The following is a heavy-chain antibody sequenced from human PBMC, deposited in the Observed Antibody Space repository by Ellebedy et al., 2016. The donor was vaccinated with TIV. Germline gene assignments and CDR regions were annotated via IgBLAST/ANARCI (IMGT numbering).Heavy chain of an antibody. CDR1: GGSISSSSYY. CDR2: IYYSGST. Sequence: SETLSLTXTVSGGSISSSSYYWGWIRQPPGKGLEWIGSIYYSGSTHYNPSLKSRVTISVDTSKNQFSLKLSSVTAADTAVYYCARVGRGGGYYMDVWGKGTTVTVSS. J-gene: IGHJ6*03. V-gene: IGHV4-39*07. CDR3: ARVGRGGGYYMDV. D-gene: IGHD3-10*01.